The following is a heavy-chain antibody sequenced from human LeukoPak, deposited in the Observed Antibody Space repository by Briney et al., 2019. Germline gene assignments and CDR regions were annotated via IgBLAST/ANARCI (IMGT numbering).Heavy chain of an antibody. D-gene: IGHD6-13*01. CDR1: GYSISSGYY. CDR3: ARVAAERRFDY. CDR2: IYHSGST. J-gene: IGHJ4*02. V-gene: IGHV4-38-2*02. Sequence: PSGTLSLTCTVSGYSISSGYYWGWIRQPPGKGLEWIGSIYHSGSTYYNPSLKSRVTISVDTPKNQFSLKLSSVTAADTAVYYCARVAAERRFDYWGQGTLVTVSS.